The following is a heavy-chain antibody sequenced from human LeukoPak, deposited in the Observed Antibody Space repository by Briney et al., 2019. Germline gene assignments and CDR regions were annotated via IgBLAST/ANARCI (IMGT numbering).Heavy chain of an antibody. J-gene: IGHJ4*02. CDR1: GFTVSSNY. CDR2: IYSGGST. Sequence: GGSLRLSCAASGFTVSSNYMSWVRQAPGKGLEWVSVIYSGGSTYYADSVKGRFTISRDNSKNTLYLQMNSLRAEDTAVYYCAKDLDTIFGVVTSFDYWGQGTLVTVSS. D-gene: IGHD3-3*01. V-gene: IGHV3-66*01. CDR3: AKDLDTIFGVVTSFDY.